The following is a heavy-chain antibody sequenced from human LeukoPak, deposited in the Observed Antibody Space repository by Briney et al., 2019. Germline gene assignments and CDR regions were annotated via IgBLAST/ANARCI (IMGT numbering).Heavy chain of an antibody. Sequence: ASVNVSCKLSGYTGFELSMHWVRQAPGKGLEWMGGFVPEEAETYYARKFQGRVTMTEDTSTDTAYMDVSGLTAEDTAMYDCATHTIFGVVIYAFQIWGRGTLVTVSS. D-gene: IGHD3-3*01. CDR2: FVPEEAET. CDR3: ATHTIFGVVIYAFQI. J-gene: IGHJ3*02. CDR1: GYTGFELS. V-gene: IGHV1-24*01.